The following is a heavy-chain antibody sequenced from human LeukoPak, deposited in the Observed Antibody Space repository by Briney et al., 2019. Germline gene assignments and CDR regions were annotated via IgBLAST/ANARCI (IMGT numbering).Heavy chain of an antibody. V-gene: IGHV3-33*01. CDR2: IWYDGSNK. CDR3: TTSSPQNYFDY. J-gene: IGHJ4*02. Sequence: GGSLRLSCAASGFTFSSYGFHWVRQAPGKGLEWVTVIWYDGSNKYYADSVRGRFTISRDDSKNTLYLQMNDLRAEDPAVYYCTTSSPQNYFDYWGQGTPVTVSS. CDR1: GFTFSSYG. D-gene: IGHD1-26*01.